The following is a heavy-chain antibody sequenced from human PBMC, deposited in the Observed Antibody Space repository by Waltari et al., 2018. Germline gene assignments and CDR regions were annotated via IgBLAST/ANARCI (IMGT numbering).Heavy chain of an antibody. J-gene: IGHJ4*02. Sequence: EVQLVESGGGLVQPGRSLRLSCTASGFTFGDYAMSWFRRAPGKVLEWVGCIRIKAYGGTTEYAASVKGRFTISRDDSKSIAYLQMNSLKTEDTAVYYCTGARAQLEVDYWGQGTLVTVSS. CDR3: TGARAQLEVDY. D-gene: IGHD6-13*01. CDR2: IRIKAYGGTT. V-gene: IGHV3-49*03. CDR1: GFTFGDYA.